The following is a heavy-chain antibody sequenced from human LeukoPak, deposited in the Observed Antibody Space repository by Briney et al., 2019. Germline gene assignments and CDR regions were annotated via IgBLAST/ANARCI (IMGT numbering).Heavy chain of an antibody. D-gene: IGHD3-10*01. CDR2: IYYSGST. V-gene: IGHV4-59*01. CDR1: GGSISSYY. J-gene: IGHJ4*02. CDR3: ARGIYYYGSGSYSAYYFDY. Sequence: SETLSLTCTVSGGSISSYYWSWIRQPPGKGLEWVGYIYYSGSTNYNPSLKSRVTISVDTSKNQFSLKLSSVTAADTAVYYCARGIYYYGSGSYSAYYFDYWGQGTLVTVSS.